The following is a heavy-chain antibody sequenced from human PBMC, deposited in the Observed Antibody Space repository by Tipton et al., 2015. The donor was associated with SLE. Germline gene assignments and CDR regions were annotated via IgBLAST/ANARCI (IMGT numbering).Heavy chain of an antibody. D-gene: IGHD1-26*01. CDR1: GYTFASYA. CDR2: INAGNGNT. Sequence: QLVQSGAEVKKPGASVKVSCKASGYTFASYAMHWVRQDPGQRLEWMGWINAGNGNTKYSQKFQGRVTITRDTSASTAYMELSSLRSEDTAVYYCARGREWEPPDYWGQGTLVSVSS. CDR3: ARGREWEPPDY. V-gene: IGHV1-3*01. J-gene: IGHJ4*02.